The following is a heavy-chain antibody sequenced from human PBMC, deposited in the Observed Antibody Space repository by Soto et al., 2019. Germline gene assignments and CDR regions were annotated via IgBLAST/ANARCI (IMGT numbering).Heavy chain of an antibody. CDR2: ISWNSGSI. Sequence: EVQLEESGGGLVQPGRSLRLSCAASGFTFDDYAMHWVRQAPGKGLEWVSGISWNSGSIGYADSVKGRFTISRDNAKNSLYLQMNSLRAEDTALYYCAKACGAEDGMDVWGQGTTVTVSS. CDR3: AKACGAEDGMDV. CDR1: GFTFDDYA. J-gene: IGHJ6*02. V-gene: IGHV3-9*01. D-gene: IGHD4-17*01.